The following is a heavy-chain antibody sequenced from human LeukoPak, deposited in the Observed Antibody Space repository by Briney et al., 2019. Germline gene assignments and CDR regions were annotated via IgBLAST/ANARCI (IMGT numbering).Heavy chain of an antibody. V-gene: IGHV3-43*02. Sequence: GRSLRLSCAASGFIFDDYAMHWVRQAPGKGLEWVSLISGDGGSTYYADSVKGRFTISRDNSKNSLYLQMNSLRTEDTALYYCAKDRYYDFWSGYLDAGYYFDYWGQGTLVTVSS. CDR2: ISGDGGST. CDR1: GFIFDDYA. D-gene: IGHD3-3*01. J-gene: IGHJ4*02. CDR3: AKDRYYDFWSGYLDAGYYFDY.